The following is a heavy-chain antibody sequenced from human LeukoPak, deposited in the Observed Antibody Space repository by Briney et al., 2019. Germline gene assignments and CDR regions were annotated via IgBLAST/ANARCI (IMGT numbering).Heavy chain of an antibody. Sequence: ASVKVSCKASGYTFTGYYMHWVRQAPGQGLEWMGWMNPNSGNTGYAQKFQGRVTMTRNTSISTAYMELSSLRSEDTAVYYCARYAGATDYWGQGTLVTVSS. CDR3: ARYAGATDY. CDR1: GYTFTGYY. J-gene: IGHJ4*02. D-gene: IGHD1-26*01. CDR2: MNPNSGNT. V-gene: IGHV1-8*02.